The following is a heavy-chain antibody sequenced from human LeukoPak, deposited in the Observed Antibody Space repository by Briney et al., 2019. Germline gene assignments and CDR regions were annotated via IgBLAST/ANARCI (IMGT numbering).Heavy chain of an antibody. D-gene: IGHD3-10*01. V-gene: IGHV3-64*02. CDR1: GFTFSPYA. Sequence: GGSLRLSCAASGFTFSPYAMHWVRQAPGKALEYVSAISSNGDSTYYADSVKDRFTISRDNSKNTLSLQMGSLRAEDMAVYYCARGANYYGSGSYYNEPMNYWGQGTLVTVSS. J-gene: IGHJ4*02. CDR3: ARGANYYGSGSYYNEPMNY. CDR2: ISSNGDST.